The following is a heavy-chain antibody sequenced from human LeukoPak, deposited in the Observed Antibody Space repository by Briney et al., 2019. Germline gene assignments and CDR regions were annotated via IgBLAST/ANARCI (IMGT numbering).Heavy chain of an antibody. CDR1: GFTFSNAW. CDR3: TTAKSPPYYDFWSGYSIDI. J-gene: IGHJ3*02. Sequence: GGSLRLSCAASGFTFSNAWMSWDRQAPGKGLEWVGRIKSKTDGGTTDYAAPVKGRFTISRDDSKNTLYLQMNSLKTEDTAVYYCTTAKSPPYYDFWSGYSIDIWGQGTMVTVSS. CDR2: IKSKTDGGTT. V-gene: IGHV3-15*01. D-gene: IGHD3-3*01.